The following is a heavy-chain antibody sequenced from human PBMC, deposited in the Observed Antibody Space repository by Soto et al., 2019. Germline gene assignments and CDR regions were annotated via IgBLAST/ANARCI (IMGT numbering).Heavy chain of an antibody. CDR3: ARDVGDIVVVPAAGWWFDP. D-gene: IGHD2-2*01. Sequence: ASVKVSCKACGYTFTSYAMHWVRQAPGQRLEWMGWINAGNGNTKYSQKFQGRVTITRDTSASTAYMELSSLRSEDTAVYYCARDVGDIVVVPAAGWWFDPWGQGTLVTVSS. J-gene: IGHJ5*02. CDR1: GYTFTSYA. V-gene: IGHV1-3*01. CDR2: INAGNGNT.